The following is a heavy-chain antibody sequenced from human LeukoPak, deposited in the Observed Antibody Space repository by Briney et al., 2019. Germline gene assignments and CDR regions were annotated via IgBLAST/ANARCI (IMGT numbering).Heavy chain of an antibody. V-gene: IGHV4-39*02. D-gene: IGHD3-22*01. Sequence: SETLSLTCAVSGGIISSSSYYWGWIRQPPGKGLEWIGSLYYGGSTYYNPSLKSRVAISVDTSKNHLSLKLSSVTAAETAVYYYARLDYTNSGYYVFEYWGRGILVSVSS. CDR2: LYYGGST. CDR3: ARLDYTNSGYYVFEY. J-gene: IGHJ4*02. CDR1: GGIISSSSYY.